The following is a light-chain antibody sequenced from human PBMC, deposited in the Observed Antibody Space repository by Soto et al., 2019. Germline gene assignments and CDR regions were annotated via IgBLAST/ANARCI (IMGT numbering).Light chain of an antibody. CDR2: EVS. CDR1: SSDVGGYNY. CDR3: SSYTSSSTWV. Sequence: QSALTQPASVSGSPGQSITISCTGTSSDVGGYNYVSWYQQYAGKAPKLMIYEVSNRPSGVSNRVSGSKSGNPASLTISGLQAEDVADDSCSSYTSSSTWVFGGGTKLTVL. V-gene: IGLV2-14*01. J-gene: IGLJ3*02.